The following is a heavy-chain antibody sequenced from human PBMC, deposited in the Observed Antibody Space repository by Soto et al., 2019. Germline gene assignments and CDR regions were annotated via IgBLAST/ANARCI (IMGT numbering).Heavy chain of an antibody. Sequence: GGSLRLSCAASGFTFRIYSMHWVRQSPGKGLEWVAVMWYDGTNKYYGESVKGRFTISRDNSENTLYLQMNSLRVEDTAVYYCARDATVGTKGGSLDIWGHVTLVTVSS. CDR2: MWYDGTNK. D-gene: IGHD2-15*01. J-gene: IGHJ3*02. V-gene: IGHV3-33*01. CDR1: GFTFRIYS. CDR3: ARDATVGTKGGSLDI.